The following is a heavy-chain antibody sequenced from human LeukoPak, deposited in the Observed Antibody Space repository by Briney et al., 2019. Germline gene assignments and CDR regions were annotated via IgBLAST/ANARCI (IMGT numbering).Heavy chain of an antibody. CDR2: ISSSSSYK. CDR3: ARDQGYCSGGSCYSAHYYYYGMDV. D-gene: IGHD2-15*01. J-gene: IGHJ6*04. CDR1: GFTFSDYY. V-gene: IGHV3-11*06. Sequence: GGSLRLSCAASGFTFSDYYMSWIRQAPGKGLEWVSYISSSSSYKNYADSVKGRFTISRDNAKNSLYLQMNSLRAEDTAVYYCARDQGYCSGGSCYSAHYYYYGMDVWGKGTTVTVSS.